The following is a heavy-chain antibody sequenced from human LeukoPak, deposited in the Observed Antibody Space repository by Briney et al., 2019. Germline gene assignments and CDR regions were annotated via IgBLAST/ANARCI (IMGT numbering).Heavy chain of an antibody. Sequence: ASVKVSCKASGYTFTSYGISWVRQAPGQGLGWMGWISAYDGNTNYAQDLQGGVTMTTDTFTSTAYMELRSLRSDDTPVYYCARTGGTIFGVVTSGYWGQGTLVTVSS. D-gene: IGHD3-3*01. CDR1: GYTFTSYG. CDR3: ARTGGTIFGVVTSGY. CDR2: ISAYDGNT. V-gene: IGHV1-18*01. J-gene: IGHJ4*02.